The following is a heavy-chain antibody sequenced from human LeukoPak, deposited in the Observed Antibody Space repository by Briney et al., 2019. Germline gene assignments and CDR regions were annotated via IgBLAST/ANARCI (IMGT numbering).Heavy chain of an antibody. CDR2: IWYGRGDK. V-gene: IGHV3-33*01. D-gene: IGHD6-19*01. CDR3: ARDKWGNGWTGSIDN. J-gene: IGHJ4*02. Sequence: GGSLRLSCAASGFTFSNYAMHWVRQAPGKGLEWVAVIWYGRGDKYYADAVKGRFTISRDDSKNTLYLQIKSLRAEDTAVYYCARDKWGNGWTGSIDNWGQGTLVTVSA. CDR1: GFTFSNYA.